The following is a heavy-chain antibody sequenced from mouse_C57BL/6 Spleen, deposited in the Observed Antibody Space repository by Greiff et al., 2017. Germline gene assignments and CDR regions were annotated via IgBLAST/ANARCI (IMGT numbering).Heavy chain of an antibody. CDR3: ARRGGDYYYGSSYYAMDY. CDR2: IYPGSGST. D-gene: IGHD1-1*01. Sequence: QVQLQQPGAELVKPGASVKMSCKASGYTFTSYWITWVKQRPGQGLAWIGDIYPGSGSTNYNEKFKSKATLTVDTSSSTAYMQLSSLTSEDSAVYYCARRGGDYYYGSSYYAMDYWGQGTSVTVSS. J-gene: IGHJ4*01. V-gene: IGHV1-55*01. CDR1: GYTFTSYW.